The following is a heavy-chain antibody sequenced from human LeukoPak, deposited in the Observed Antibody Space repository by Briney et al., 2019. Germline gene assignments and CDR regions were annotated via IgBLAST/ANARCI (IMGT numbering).Heavy chain of an antibody. J-gene: IGHJ4*02. CDR2: IHAGNGNT. D-gene: IGHD3-22*01. CDR1: GYTFTDYA. CDR3: ARALGIVYSRPFDY. Sequence: GASVTVSCTTSGYTFTDYAMHWVRLVSGQRLEWMGWIHAGNGNTKYSQKFQGRITITRDTSATTTYMELKSLRSEDTAMYYCARALGIVYSRPFDYWGQGTLVTVSS. V-gene: IGHV1-3*01.